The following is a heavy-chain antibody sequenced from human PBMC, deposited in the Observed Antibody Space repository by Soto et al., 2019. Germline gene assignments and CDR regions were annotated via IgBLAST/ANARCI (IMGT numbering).Heavy chain of an antibody. CDR1: GYAFTTYG. D-gene: IGHD1-1*01. CDR2: ISAHNGNT. V-gene: IGHV1-18*01. Sequence: QVHLVQSGAEVKKPGASVKVSCKGSGYAFTTYGITWVRQAPGQGLEWMGWISAHNGNTNYAQKLQGRVTVTRESSTRPAYMELRSLRSDDTAVYYCARGRYGDYWGQGALVSVSS. CDR3: ARGRYGDY. J-gene: IGHJ4*02.